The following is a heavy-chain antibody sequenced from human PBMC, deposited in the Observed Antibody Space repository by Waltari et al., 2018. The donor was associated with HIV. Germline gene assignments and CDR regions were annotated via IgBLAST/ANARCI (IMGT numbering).Heavy chain of an antibody. CDR1: GGSVSRYY. V-gene: IGHV4-4*07. CDR3: ARDAGDYYGSGSTNWFDP. CDR2: FYTSGST. J-gene: IGHJ5*02. Sequence: QVQLQESGPGLVKPSETLSLTCPVSGGSVSRYYLRWIRPPAGKGLEWIGRFYTSGSTNYNPSLKSRVTMSVDTSKNQFSLKLSSVTAADTAVYYCARDAGDYYGSGSTNWFDPWGQGTLVTVSS. D-gene: IGHD3-10*01.